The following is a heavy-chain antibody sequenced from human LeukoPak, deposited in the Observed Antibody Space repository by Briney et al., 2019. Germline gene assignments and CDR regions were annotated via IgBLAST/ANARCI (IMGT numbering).Heavy chain of an antibody. D-gene: IGHD2/OR15-2a*01. CDR1: GFTFINAR. V-gene: IGHV3-15*01. CDR2: IKSKTYGGTT. CDR3: TTDPTSFVDYFDP. J-gene: IGHJ5*02. Sequence: PGGSLRLSCAASGFTFINARMNWLGQARGKGREWVGGIKSKTYGGTTDYVAPVKGRFTISRDDSKNTLYLQMNSLKTEDTAVYYCTTDPTSFVDYFDPWGQGTLVTVSS.